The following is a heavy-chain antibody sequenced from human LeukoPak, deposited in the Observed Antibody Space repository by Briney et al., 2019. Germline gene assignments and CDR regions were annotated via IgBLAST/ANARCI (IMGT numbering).Heavy chain of an antibody. J-gene: IGHJ2*01. V-gene: IGHV4-39*02. CDR1: GGSISSRSYY. CDR3: AGGPVWYFDL. Sequence: SETLSLTCTVSGGSISSRSYYWGWIRQPPGKGLEWIGSIYYGGSTYYNPSLKSRVTISIDTSKNHFSLKLNSVTAADTAVYYCAGGPVWYFDLWGRGTLVTVSS. CDR2: IYYGGST.